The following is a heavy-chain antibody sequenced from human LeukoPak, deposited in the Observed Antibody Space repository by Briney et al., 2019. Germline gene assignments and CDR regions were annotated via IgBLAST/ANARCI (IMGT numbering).Heavy chain of an antibody. CDR3: ARDYDFWSGHYPGFDY. CDR2: ISGSGGST. D-gene: IGHD3-3*01. CDR1: GFIFSTYG. V-gene: IGHV3-23*02. Sequence: HPGGSLRLSCAASGFIFSTYGMSWVRQAPGKGLEWVSAISGSGGSTYYGDSVKGRCTISRDNSKDTLYLQMNSLRAEDTAVYYCARDYDFWSGHYPGFDYWGQGTLVTVSS. J-gene: IGHJ4*02.